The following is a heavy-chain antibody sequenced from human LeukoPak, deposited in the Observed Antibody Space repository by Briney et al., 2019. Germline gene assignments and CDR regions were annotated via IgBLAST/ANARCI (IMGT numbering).Heavy chain of an antibody. CDR2: VDHTGST. J-gene: IGHJ4*02. Sequence: SETLSLTCTVSDDSITMYYWTWIRQPPGKGLEWIGYVDHTGSTKFNPSLNGRVSISRDTSNNFFSLRLRSVTAADTAVYYCARVPMIEFRYYFDYWGQGTLVTVSS. D-gene: IGHD3-22*01. V-gene: IGHV4-59*12. CDR1: DDSITMYY. CDR3: ARVPMIEFRYYFDY.